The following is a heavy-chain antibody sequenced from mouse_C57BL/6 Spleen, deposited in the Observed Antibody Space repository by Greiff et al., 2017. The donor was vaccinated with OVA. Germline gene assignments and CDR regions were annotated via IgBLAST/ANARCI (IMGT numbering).Heavy chain of an antibody. V-gene: IGHV5-17*01. D-gene: IGHD1-1*01. CDR1: GFTFSDYG. Sequence: DVKLVESGGGLVKPGGSLKLSCAASGFTFSDYGMHWVRQAPEKGLEWVAYISSGSSTIYYADTVKGRFTISRDNAKNTLFLQMTSLRSEDTAMYYCSSPQYYGSSYYAMDYWGQGTSVTVSS. CDR2: ISSGSSTI. J-gene: IGHJ4*01. CDR3: SSPQYYGSSYYAMDY.